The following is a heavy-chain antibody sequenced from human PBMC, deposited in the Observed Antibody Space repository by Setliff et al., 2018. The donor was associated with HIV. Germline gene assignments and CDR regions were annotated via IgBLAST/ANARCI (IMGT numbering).Heavy chain of an antibody. CDR1: GFTFDDYG. J-gene: IGHJ4*02. V-gene: IGHV3-20*04. Sequence: PGGSLRLSCETSGFTFDDYGVSWVRQVPGKGLEWVSGIDWSGTNTDYADSVRGRFTISRDNAKKSLYLQMNSLRVEDTAFYYCARVGVKYPDYYYYFDYWGQGTLVTVSS. CDR3: ARVGVKYPDYYYYFDY. CDR2: IDWSGTNT. D-gene: IGHD2-21*02.